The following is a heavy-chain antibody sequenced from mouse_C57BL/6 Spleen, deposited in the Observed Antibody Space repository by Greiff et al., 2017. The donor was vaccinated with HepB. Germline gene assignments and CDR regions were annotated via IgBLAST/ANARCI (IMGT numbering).Heavy chain of an antibody. V-gene: IGHV5-4*01. J-gene: IGHJ3*01. CDR3: ARDGGAAWFAY. Sequence: EVQLVESGGGLVKPGGSLKLSCAASGFTFSSYAMSWVRQTPEKRLEWVATISDGGSYTYYPDNVKGRFPISRDNAKNNLYLQMSHLKSEDTAMYYCARDGGAAWFAYWGQGTLVTVSA. CDR1: GFTFSSYA. CDR2: ISDGGSYT.